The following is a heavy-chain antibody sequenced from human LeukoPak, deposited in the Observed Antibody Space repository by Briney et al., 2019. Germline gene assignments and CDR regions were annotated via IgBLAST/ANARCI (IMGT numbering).Heavy chain of an antibody. V-gene: IGHV3-21*01. CDR3: ARGEMASSPAPFDY. CDR2: ISSSSCYI. D-gene: IGHD5-24*01. Sequence: GGSLRLSCAASGFTFSSYAMSWVRQAPGKGLEWVSSISSSSCYIYYADSVKGRFTISRDNAKNSLYLQMNSLRAEDTAVYYCARGEMASSPAPFDYWGQGTLVTVSS. CDR1: GFTFSSYA. J-gene: IGHJ4*02.